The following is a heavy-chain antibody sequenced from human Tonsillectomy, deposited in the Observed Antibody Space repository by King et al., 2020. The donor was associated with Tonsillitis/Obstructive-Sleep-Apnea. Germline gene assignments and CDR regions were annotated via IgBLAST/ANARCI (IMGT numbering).Heavy chain of an antibody. CDR1: GYSFTTYW. V-gene: IGHV5-10-1*03. CDR3: ARMTGREGATLDY. CDR2: IDPSDSYT. J-gene: IGHJ4*02. D-gene: IGHD1-26*01. Sequence: VQLVESGAEVKKPGESLRISCKGSGYSFTTYWISWVRQMPGKGLEWMGRIDPSDSYTKYSPSFQGHVSISADKSISTAYLQWSSLKASDTAIYYCARMTGREGATLDYWGQGTLVTVSS.